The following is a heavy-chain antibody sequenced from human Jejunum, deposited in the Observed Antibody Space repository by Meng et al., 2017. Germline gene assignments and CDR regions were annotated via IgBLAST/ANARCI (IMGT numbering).Heavy chain of an antibody. Sequence: VELRGSGPGLLRPWGALSLTCAVSGGCSSIYWWSWCRQPPGKGLEWIGEMHQSGSSNYNPSLKSRLTMSVDESKNHFSLKLNSVTAADTAVYYCARGWKYAWFNWGQGTLVTVSS. CDR2: MHQSGSS. J-gene: IGHJ4*02. V-gene: IGHV4-4*02. CDR3: ARGWKYAWFN. D-gene: IGHD1-7*01. CDR1: GGCSSIYW.